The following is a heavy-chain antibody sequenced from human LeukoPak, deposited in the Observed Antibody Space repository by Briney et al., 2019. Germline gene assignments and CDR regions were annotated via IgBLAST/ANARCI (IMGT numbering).Heavy chain of an antibody. CDR3: ARSTRSGSYTAGLNY. CDR2: IFHSDTT. J-gene: IGHJ4*02. Sequence: SETLSLTCSVSGGSISSYYWTWIRQPPGKGLEWIGYIFHSDTTKYNPSLNSRVSISVDTSQNSFSLKLTSVTAADTAVYYCARSTRSGSYTAGLNYWGQGTLVTVSS. CDR1: GGSISSYY. V-gene: IGHV4-59*01. D-gene: IGHD1-26*01.